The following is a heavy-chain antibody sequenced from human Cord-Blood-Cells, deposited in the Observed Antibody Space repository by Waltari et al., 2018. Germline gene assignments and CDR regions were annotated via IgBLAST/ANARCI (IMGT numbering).Heavy chain of an antibody. CDR2: INPISGGT. V-gene: IGHV1-2*02. CDR1: GDTFTGPH. J-gene: IGHJ3*02. Sequence: QVQLSTAAAAVQKPRHSATVPTQASGDTFTGPHLHRVPQPPGQGLEWMGWINPISGGTNYAQKFQGRVTMTRDTSISTAYMELSRLRSDDTAVYYCARFMTTVVTDAFDIWGQGTMVTVSS. CDR3: ARFMTTVVTDAFDI. D-gene: IGHD4-17*01.